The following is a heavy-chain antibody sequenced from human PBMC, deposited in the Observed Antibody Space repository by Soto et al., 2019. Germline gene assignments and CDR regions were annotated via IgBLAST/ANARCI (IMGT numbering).Heavy chain of an antibody. V-gene: IGHV4-31*03. CDR2: IYRTGST. D-gene: IGHD1-1*01. J-gene: IGHJ4*02. CDR3: ARATGTLRSRNCDY. Sequence: TLSLTCSVSGGSISTVGHYWTWIRQPPGKGLEWIGSIYRTGSTYYSKSLRSRLTMSVDTSKSQFSLRLSSVTAADTAVYYCARATGTLRSRNCDYWGQGSLVTVSS. CDR1: GGSISTVGHY.